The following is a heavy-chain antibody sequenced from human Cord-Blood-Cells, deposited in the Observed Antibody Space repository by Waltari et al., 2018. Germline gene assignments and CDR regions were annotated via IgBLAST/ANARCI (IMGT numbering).Heavy chain of an antibody. Sequence: EVQLVESGGGLVQPGRSLRLSCAASGFTFDDYAMHWVRLAPGKGLEWVSGISWNSGSIGYADSVKGRFTISRDNAKNALYLQMNSLRAEDTALYYCAKARGSYYAWGQGTLVTVSS. CDR2: ISWNSGSI. CDR1: GFTFDDYA. CDR3: AKARGSYYA. V-gene: IGHV3-9*01. J-gene: IGHJ5*02. D-gene: IGHD1-26*01.